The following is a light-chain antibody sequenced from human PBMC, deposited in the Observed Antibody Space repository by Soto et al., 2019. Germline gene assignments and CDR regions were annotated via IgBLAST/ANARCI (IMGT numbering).Light chain of an antibody. V-gene: IGLV2-14*01. CDR3: SSFSITSTRV. Sequence: QSVLTQPASVSGSPGQSITISCAGTSDDVGGYNYVSWYLQHPDKAPKLIIHDVSHRPSGVSDRFSGSKSGNTASLTISELQPEDEADYYCSSFSITSTRVFGGGTKLTVL. CDR2: DVS. CDR1: SDDVGGYNY. J-gene: IGLJ2*01.